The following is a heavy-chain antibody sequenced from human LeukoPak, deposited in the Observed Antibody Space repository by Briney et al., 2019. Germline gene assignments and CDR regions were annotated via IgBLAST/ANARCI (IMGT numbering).Heavy chain of an antibody. V-gene: IGHV4-30-2*01. Sequence: PQTLSLTCTVSGGSISSGGYYWSWIRQPPRKGLEWIGYIYHSGSTYYNPSLKSRVTISVDRSKNQFSLKLSSVTAADTAVYYCAREERDWGFAAFDIWGQGTMVTVSS. D-gene: IGHD7-27*01. CDR3: AREERDWGFAAFDI. CDR1: GGSISSGGYY. J-gene: IGHJ3*02. CDR2: IYHSGST.